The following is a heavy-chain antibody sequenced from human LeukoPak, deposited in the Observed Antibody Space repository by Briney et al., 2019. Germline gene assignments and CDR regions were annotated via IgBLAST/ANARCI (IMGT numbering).Heavy chain of an antibody. J-gene: IGHJ5*02. CDR2: ISAYNGNT. V-gene: IGHV1-18*01. CDR1: GYTFTSYG. Sequence: ASVKVSCKASGYTFTSYGISWVRQAPGQGLEWMGWISAYNGNTNYAQKLQGRVTMTTDTSTSTAYTELRSLRSDDTAVYYCAREHRGWYSWFDPWGQGTLVTVSS. D-gene: IGHD6-19*01. CDR3: AREHRGWYSWFDP.